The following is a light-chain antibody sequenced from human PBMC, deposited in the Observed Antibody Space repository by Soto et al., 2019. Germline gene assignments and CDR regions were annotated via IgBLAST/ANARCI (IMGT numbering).Light chain of an antibody. CDR3: YQYKNWPPST. Sequence: EIVMTQSPATLSVSPGERATLACRASQSVRINLAWYQQQPGQAPRLLIYGASTRATGIPARFSGSGSGTEYTLTISDLQSEEFSVYFCYQYKNWPPSTFGQGTRLEIK. CDR1: QSVRIN. CDR2: GAS. J-gene: IGKJ5*01. V-gene: IGKV3-15*01.